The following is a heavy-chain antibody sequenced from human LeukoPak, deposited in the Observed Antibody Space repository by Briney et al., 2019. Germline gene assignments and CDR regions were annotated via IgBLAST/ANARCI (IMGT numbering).Heavy chain of an antibody. J-gene: IGHJ6*02. V-gene: IGHV4-61*08. CDR1: GGSVSSGGYY. CDR3: ARDPKSAVGYYYYGMEV. D-gene: IGHD6-19*01. Sequence: PSETLSLTCNVSGGSVSSGGYYWNWIRQPPGKGLEWIGHVSYSGSTNYNPSLKSRVTISLDTSKNQFSLKLSSVTAADTVVYFCARDPKSAVGYYYYGMEVRGQGTTVTVSS. CDR2: VSYSGST.